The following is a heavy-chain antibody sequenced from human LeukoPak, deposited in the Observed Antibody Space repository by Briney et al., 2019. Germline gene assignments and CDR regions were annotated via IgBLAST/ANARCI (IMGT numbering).Heavy chain of an antibody. V-gene: IGHV3-23*01. Sequence: PGGSLRLSCAASAFTFSTYAMTWVRQAPGKGLEWVSTISGSGSRTYYADSVKGRFTISRDNSRNTLYLQMTGLRAEDTAVYYCAESLAYCGGDCYSPKFDYWGQGTLVTVSS. CDR1: AFTFSTYA. J-gene: IGHJ4*02. CDR3: AESLAYCGGDCYSPKFDY. D-gene: IGHD2-21*02. CDR2: ISGSGSRT.